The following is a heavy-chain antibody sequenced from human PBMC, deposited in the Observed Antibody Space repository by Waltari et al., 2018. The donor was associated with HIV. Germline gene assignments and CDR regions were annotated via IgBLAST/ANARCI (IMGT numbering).Heavy chain of an antibody. CDR3: TTLVLLGVGMDV. D-gene: IGHD3-10*01. CDR2: IKSKTDGGTT. V-gene: IGHV3-15*01. CDR1: GFTFSNAW. J-gene: IGHJ6*02. Sequence: EVQLVESGGGLVKPGGSLRLSCAASGFTFSNAWMSWVRQAPGKGLECVGRIKSKTDGGTTDYAAPVKGRFTISRDDSKNTLYLQMNSLKTEDTAVYYCTTLVLLGVGMDVWGQGTTVTVSS.